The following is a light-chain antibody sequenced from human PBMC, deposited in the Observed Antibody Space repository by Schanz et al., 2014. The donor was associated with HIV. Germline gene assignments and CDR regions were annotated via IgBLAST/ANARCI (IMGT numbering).Light chain of an antibody. CDR3: QVWDTRDHGQ. CDR1: NIEGYS. V-gene: IGLV3-21*04. J-gene: IGLJ2*01. CDR2: YDN. Sequence: SYELTQPPSVSVAPGKTARIPCGGDNIEGYSVHWYQQKPGQAPMLVIYYDNDRPSGIPARFSGANSGNTATLTISRVEAGDEADYYCQVWDTRDHGQFGGGTKLTV.